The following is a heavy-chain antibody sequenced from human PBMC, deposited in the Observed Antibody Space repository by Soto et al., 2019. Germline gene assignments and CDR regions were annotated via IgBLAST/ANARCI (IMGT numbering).Heavy chain of an antibody. J-gene: IGHJ4*02. D-gene: IGHD3-10*02. CDR1: GASVSTGVYY. Sequence: PSETLSLTCTVSGASVSTGVYYWTWIRQHPGRGLEWIGYIDNSGSTYYNPSLTGRVDISVDTSKNQFSLNLQSLTAADTAFYYCAGAVSDFDVRRYRTSYFDQWCQGLLVTVSS. CDR3: AGAVSDFDVRRYRTSYFDQ. CDR2: IDNSGST. V-gene: IGHV4-31*03.